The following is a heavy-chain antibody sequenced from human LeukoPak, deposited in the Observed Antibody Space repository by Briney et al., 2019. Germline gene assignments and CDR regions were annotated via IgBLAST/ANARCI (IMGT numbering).Heavy chain of an antibody. CDR1: GGSISSTGYY. CDR2: IYYSGSA. CDR3: ARVLDSSGYYSSYWYFDL. J-gene: IGHJ2*01. Sequence: PSETLSLTCTVSGGSISSTGYYWGWIRQPPGKGLEWIGSIYYSGSAYYNPSLKSRVTISVDTSKNQFSLKLSSVTAADTAVYYCARVLDSSGYYSSYWYFDLWGRGTLITVSS. V-gene: IGHV4-39*07. D-gene: IGHD3-22*01.